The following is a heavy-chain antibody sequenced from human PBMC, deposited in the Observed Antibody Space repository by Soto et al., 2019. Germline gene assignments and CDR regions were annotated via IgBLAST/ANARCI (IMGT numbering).Heavy chain of an antibody. Sequence: EVQLVESGGGLVQPGGSLRLSCVASGFTFSDSWMHWVRQAPGKGLVWVSRVNERGTDSNYADSVKGRFTIARDNAKNTGYRQMNGLRAEDTAVYYCARVAVVTRGIDYWGQGTLVTVSS. J-gene: IGHJ4*02. CDR2: VNERGTDS. CDR3: ARVAVVTRGIDY. CDR1: GFTFSDSW. V-gene: IGHV3-74*01. D-gene: IGHD6-19*01.